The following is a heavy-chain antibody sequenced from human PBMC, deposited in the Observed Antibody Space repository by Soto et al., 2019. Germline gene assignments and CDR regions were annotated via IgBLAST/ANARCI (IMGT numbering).Heavy chain of an antibody. Sequence: PGGSLRLSCAASGFTFSGSAMHWVRQASGKGLEWVGRIRSKANSYATAYTASVKGRFTISRDDSKNTAYLQMNSLKTEDTAVYYCTRHDEGRDYDFWSGYYAEFGYWGQGTLVTVSS. CDR2: IRSKANSYAT. V-gene: IGHV3-73*01. CDR1: GFTFSGSA. J-gene: IGHJ4*02. D-gene: IGHD3-3*01. CDR3: TRHDEGRDYDFWSGYYAEFGY.